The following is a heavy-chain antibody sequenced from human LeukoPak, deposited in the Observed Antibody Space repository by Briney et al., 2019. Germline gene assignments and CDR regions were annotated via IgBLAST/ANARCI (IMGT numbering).Heavy chain of an antibody. CDR2: IIPIFGTA. CDR3: ARDHGYSYGPTDY. V-gene: IGHV1-69*05. J-gene: IGHJ6*04. D-gene: IGHD5-18*01. CDR1: GGTFSSYA. Sequence: ASVKVSCKASGGTFSSYAISWVRQAPGQGLEWMGGIIPIFGTANYAQKLQGRVTMTTDTSTSTAYMELRSLRSDDTAVYYCARDHGYSYGPTDYWGTGTTVTISS.